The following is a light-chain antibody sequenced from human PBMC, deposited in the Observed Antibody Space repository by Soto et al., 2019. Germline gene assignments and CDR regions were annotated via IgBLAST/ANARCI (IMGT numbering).Light chain of an antibody. V-gene: IGKV3D-20*02. J-gene: IGKJ1*01. CDR3: QQRTNSPPWT. Sequence: EIVLTQSPGTLSFSPGERATLSFRASQSVSSSYLAWYQQKPGQGPRLLIYGVSKRAPAIPPRFSGSGSGTDFTLSVSGLETEDVATYYCQQRTNSPPWTFGQGTKVDIK. CDR2: GVS. CDR1: QSVSSSY.